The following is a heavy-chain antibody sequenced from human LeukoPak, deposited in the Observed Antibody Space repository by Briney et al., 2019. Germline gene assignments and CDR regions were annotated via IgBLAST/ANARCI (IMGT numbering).Heavy chain of an antibody. D-gene: IGHD3-10*01. Sequence: SVKLFSTASEGTFSSYAFSWVRQAPGQGLEWMGRIIPILGIANYAQKFQGRVTITADKSTSTAYMELSSLRSEDTAVYYCARETVWGSGSYLDYWGQGTLVTVSS. J-gene: IGHJ4*02. V-gene: IGHV1-69*04. CDR2: IIPILGIA. CDR1: EGTFSSYA. CDR3: ARETVWGSGSYLDY.